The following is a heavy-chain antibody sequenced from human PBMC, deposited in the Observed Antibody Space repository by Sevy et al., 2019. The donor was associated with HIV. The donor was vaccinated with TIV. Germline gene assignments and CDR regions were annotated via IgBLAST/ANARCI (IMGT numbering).Heavy chain of an antibody. Sequence: SETLSLTCTVSGGSISSGGYYWSWIRQHPGKGLEWIGYIYYSGSTYYNPSLKSRVTISVDTFKNQFSRKLSSVTAADTAVYYCARARAMDTAMAFDYWGQGTLVTVSS. J-gene: IGHJ4*02. V-gene: IGHV4-31*03. D-gene: IGHD5-18*01. CDR2: IYYSGST. CDR1: GGSISSGGYY. CDR3: ARARAMDTAMAFDY.